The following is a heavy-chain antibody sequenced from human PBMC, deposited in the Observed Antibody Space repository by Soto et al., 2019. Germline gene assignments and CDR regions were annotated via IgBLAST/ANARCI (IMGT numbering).Heavy chain of an antibody. Sequence: PGGSLRLSCAASGFTFSNYPMNWVRQAPGKGLEWVSGITSGGNTYYADSVKGRFTISRDNSKNTLYLQVNSLRAEDTALYYCAKKKDSSGWDYWGQGTLVTV. CDR3: AKKKDSSGWDY. J-gene: IGHJ4*02. D-gene: IGHD6-19*01. V-gene: IGHV3-23*01. CDR2: ITSGGNT. CDR1: GFTFSNYP.